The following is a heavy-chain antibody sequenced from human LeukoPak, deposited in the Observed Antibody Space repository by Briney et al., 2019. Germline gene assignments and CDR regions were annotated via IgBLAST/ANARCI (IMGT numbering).Heavy chain of an antibody. Sequence: GGSLRLSCAASGFTFSNYYMSWIRQAPGKGLEWVSYISSSSSYTNYADSVKGRFTISRDNAKNSLYLQMNSLRAEDTAVYYCARGGGLILRYFDWLFAYYFDYWAREPWSPSPQ. J-gene: IGHJ4*02. V-gene: IGHV3-11*06. D-gene: IGHD3-9*01. CDR1: GFTFSNYY. CDR3: ARGGGLILRYFDWLFAYYFDY. CDR2: ISSSSSYT.